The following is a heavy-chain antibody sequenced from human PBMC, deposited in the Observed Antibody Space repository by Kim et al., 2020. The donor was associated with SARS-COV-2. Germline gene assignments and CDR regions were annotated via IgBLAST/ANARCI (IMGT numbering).Heavy chain of an antibody. Sequence: SETLSLTCTVSGYSISSGYYWGWIRQPPGKGLEWIGSIYHSGSTYYNPSLKSRVTISVYTSKNQFSLKLSSVTAADTAVYYCARVGSTEAGNWFDPWGQGTLVTVSS. J-gene: IGHJ5*02. CDR1: GYSISSGYY. V-gene: IGHV4-38-2*02. CDR3: ARVGSTEAGNWFDP. D-gene: IGHD2-2*01. CDR2: IYHSGST.